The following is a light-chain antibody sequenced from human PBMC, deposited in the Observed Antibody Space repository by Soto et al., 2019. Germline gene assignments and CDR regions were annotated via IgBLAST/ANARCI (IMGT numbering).Light chain of an antibody. V-gene: IGKV3-11*01. CDR2: EAS. Sequence: EIVLTQPPATLSLSPGERATLSCRASQTVSSSLAWYQQKPGQAPRLLIYEASNRATGIPARFSGSGSGADFTLTISSLEPEDFALYYCQQHINWPLTFGGGTKVEIK. J-gene: IGKJ4*01. CDR3: QQHINWPLT. CDR1: QTVSSS.